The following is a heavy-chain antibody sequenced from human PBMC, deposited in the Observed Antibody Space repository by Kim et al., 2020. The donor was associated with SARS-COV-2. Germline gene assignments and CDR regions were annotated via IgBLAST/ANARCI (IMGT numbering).Heavy chain of an antibody. CDR2: T. D-gene: IGHD4-17*01. J-gene: IGHJ4*02. V-gene: IGHV3-48*02. CDR3: ASTRGGDPLGY. Sequence: TYYAASVRGRFTISRDNAKNSLYLQMNSLRDEDTAAYYCASTRGGDPLGYWGQGTLVTVSS.